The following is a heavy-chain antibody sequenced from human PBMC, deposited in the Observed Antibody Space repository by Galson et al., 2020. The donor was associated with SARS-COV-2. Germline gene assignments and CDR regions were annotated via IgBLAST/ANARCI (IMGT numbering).Heavy chain of an antibody. D-gene: IGHD6-13*01. CDR3: ARRGSWRLEDAFDI. V-gene: IGHV4-59*13. J-gene: IGHJ3*02. Sequence: SETLSLTCTVSGGSISSYYWSWIRQPPGKGLEWIGYIYYSGSTNYNPSLKSRVTISVDTSKNQFSLKLSSVTAADTAVYYCARRGSWRLEDAFDIWGQGTMVTVSS. CDR2: IYYSGST. CDR1: GGSISSYY.